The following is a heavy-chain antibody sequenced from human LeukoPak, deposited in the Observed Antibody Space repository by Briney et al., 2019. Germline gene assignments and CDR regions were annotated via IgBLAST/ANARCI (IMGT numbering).Heavy chain of an antibody. CDR1: GFTFSSYG. D-gene: IGHD1-26*01. CDR2: ISYDGSNK. Sequence: GRPLRPSCAASGFTFSSYGMHWVRQAPGKGLEWVAVISYDGSNKYYADSVKGRFTISRDNSKNTLYLQMNSLRAEDTAVYYCAKTVGAYTIDYWGQGTLVTVSS. CDR3: AKTVGAYTIDY. J-gene: IGHJ4*02. V-gene: IGHV3-30*18.